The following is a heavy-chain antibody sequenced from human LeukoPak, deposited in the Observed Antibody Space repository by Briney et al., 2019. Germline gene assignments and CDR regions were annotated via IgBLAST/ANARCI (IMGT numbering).Heavy chain of an antibody. J-gene: IGHJ5*02. V-gene: IGHV1-18*01. Sequence: ASVKVSCKASGYTFTSYGISWVRQAPGQGLERMGWISAYNGNTNYAQKLQGRVTMTSDTSTSTAYMELRSLRSDDTAVYYCAREFGAAADHNWFDPWGQGTLVTVSS. CDR3: AREFGAAADHNWFDP. CDR2: ISAYNGNT. CDR1: GYTFTSYG. D-gene: IGHD6-13*01.